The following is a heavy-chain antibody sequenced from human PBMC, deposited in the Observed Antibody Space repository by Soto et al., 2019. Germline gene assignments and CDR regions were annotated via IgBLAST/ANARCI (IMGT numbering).Heavy chain of an antibody. V-gene: IGHV1-69*12. D-gene: IGHD6-19*01. Sequence: QVQLVQYGAEVKKPGSSVKVSCKASGGTFSSYAISWVRQAPGQGLEWMGGIIPIFGTANYAQKFQGRVTITADESTSTAYMELSSLRSEDTAVYYCAREVAVAGTAVYYYGMDVWGQGTTVTVSS. CDR2: IIPIFGTA. CDR3: AREVAVAGTAVYYYGMDV. J-gene: IGHJ6*02. CDR1: GGTFSSYA.